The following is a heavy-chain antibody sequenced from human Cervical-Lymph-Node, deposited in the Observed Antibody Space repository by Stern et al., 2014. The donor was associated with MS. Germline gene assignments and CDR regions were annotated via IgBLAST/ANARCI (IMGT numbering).Heavy chain of an antibody. CDR2: IIPIFGKA. CDR3: AREFNYDSSGYYFYY. Sequence: QVQLGQSGAEVKKPGSSVKVSCKASGGTFSRYGISWVRQAPGQGLQWMGGIIPIFGKANYAQKFQGRVTITADESTTTAYMEMSSLRYEDTAVYYCAREFNYDSSGYYFYYWGQGTLVTVSS. J-gene: IGHJ4*02. V-gene: IGHV1-69*01. D-gene: IGHD3-22*01. CDR1: GGTFSRYG.